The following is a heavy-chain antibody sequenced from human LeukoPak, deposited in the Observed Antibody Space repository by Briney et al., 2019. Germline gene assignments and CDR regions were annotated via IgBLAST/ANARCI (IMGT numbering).Heavy chain of an antibody. CDR2: ISGSGGST. V-gene: IGHV3-23*01. D-gene: IGHD6-13*01. CDR3: AKRDKSSSWPAPFDY. Sequence: GGSLRLSCAASGFTFSSYAMSWVRQAPGKGLEWVSAISGSGGSTYYADSVKGRFTISRDNSKNTLYLQMNSLRAEDTAVYYCAKRDKSSSWPAPFDYWGQGTLVTVSS. J-gene: IGHJ4*02. CDR1: GFTFSSYA.